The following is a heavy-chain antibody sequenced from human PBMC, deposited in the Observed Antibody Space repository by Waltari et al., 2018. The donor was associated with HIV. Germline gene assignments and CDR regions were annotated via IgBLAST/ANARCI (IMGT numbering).Heavy chain of an antibody. CDR1: GYAFTTFY. CDR3: ARGGPRKGRTTPFDH. J-gene: IGHJ5*02. D-gene: IGHD2-2*01. Sequence: QVQLVQSGAEVKKPGASARLSCRASGYAFTTFYIHWPRQAPGQGPEWVGIVNPSRGNTSYTQRFQRRVTMPGDTATGTVYMVQNSLKAEDTAVYFCARGGPRKGRTTPFDHGGQGTLMTVSS. V-gene: IGHV1-46*01. CDR2: VNPSRGNT.